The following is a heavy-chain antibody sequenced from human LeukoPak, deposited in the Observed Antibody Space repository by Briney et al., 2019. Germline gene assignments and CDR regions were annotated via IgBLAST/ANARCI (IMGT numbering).Heavy chain of an antibody. CDR2: STTDETT. V-gene: IGHV3-74*01. Sequence: PGGSLRLSCAASGFPFSISWMHWFRQVPGKGLMWVSRSTTDETTTYADSVRGRFTISRDNSKNTLYLQMNSLRADDTAVYYCAARPPIVVRGPFDYWGQGTQVTVSS. CDR3: AARPPIVVRGPFDY. CDR1: GFPFSISW. J-gene: IGHJ4*02. D-gene: IGHD3-22*01.